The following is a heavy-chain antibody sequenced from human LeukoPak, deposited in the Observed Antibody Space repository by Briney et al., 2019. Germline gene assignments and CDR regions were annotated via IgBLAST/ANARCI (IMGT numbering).Heavy chain of an antibody. Sequence: SQTLSLTCTVSGGSISSGSYYWSWIRQPAGKGLQWIGSIYTSGSTNYNSSLKSRVTISVDTSKNQFSLNLSSVTAADTAVYYCARARSIFEVARGAFDIWGQGTMVTVSS. CDR2: IYTSGST. CDR3: ARARSIFEVARGAFDI. V-gene: IGHV4-61*02. D-gene: IGHD3-3*01. CDR1: GGSISSGSYY. J-gene: IGHJ3*02.